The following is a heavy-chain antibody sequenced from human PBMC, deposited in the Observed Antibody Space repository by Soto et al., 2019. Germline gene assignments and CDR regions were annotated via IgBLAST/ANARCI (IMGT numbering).Heavy chain of an antibody. CDR3: ASWLKGPDIGNYYYGMDV. J-gene: IGHJ6*04. V-gene: IGHV1-69*12. CDR2: IMPIFRAP. Sequence: QVQLVQSGAEVKKPGSSVQVSCKASGGAFSDYAFSWVRQAPGQGLEWLGGIMPIFRAPDYAQKFQGRVTITADEFTRTAYMEMNSLRSEDTAVYYCASWLKGPDIGNYYYGMDVWGKGTTVTVSA. CDR1: GGAFSDYA. D-gene: IGHD2-15*01.